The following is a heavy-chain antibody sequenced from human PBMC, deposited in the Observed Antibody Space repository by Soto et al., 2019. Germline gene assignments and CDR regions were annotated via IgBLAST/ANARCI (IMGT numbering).Heavy chain of an antibody. CDR2: ISGSGGST. J-gene: IGHJ5*02. Sequence: PGESLRLSCAASGFTFSSYAMSWVRQAPGKGLEWVSAISGSGGSTYYADSVKGRSTISRDNSKNTLYLQMNSLRAEDTAVYYCAKDGGYYDILTGLNWFDPWGQGTLVTVSS. CDR1: GFTFSSYA. D-gene: IGHD3-9*01. CDR3: AKDGGYYDILTGLNWFDP. V-gene: IGHV3-23*01.